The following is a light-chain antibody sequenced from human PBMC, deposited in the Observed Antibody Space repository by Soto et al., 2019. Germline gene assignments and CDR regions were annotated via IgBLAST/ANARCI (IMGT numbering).Light chain of an antibody. CDR3: QQYGSSPPYT. J-gene: IGKJ2*01. CDR1: QSVISSY. V-gene: IGKV3-20*01. CDR2: GAS. Sequence: EIVLTQSPGTLSLSPGERATLSCRASQSVISSYLAWYQQKPGQAPRLLIYGASSRATGIPDRFSVSGSGTDFTLTISRLEPEDFAVYYCQQYGSSPPYTFGQGTKLEIK.